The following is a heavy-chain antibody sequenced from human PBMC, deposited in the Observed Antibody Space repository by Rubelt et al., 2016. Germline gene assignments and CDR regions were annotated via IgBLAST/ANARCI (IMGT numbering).Heavy chain of an antibody. CDR2: INAGNGNT. CDR3: ARLPGYSYGELDY. J-gene: IGHJ4*02. Sequence: MHWVRQAPGQRLEWMGWINAGNGNTKYSQKFQGRVTITRDTSASTAYMELSSLRSEDTAVYYCARLPGYSYGELDYWGQGTLVTVSS. V-gene: IGHV1-3*01. D-gene: IGHD5-18*01.